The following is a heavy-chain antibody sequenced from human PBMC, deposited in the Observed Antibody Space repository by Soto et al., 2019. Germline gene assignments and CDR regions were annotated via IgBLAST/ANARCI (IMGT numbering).Heavy chain of an antibody. J-gene: IGHJ5*02. V-gene: IGHV4-61*01. D-gene: IGHD1-1*01. Sequence: QVQLQESGPGLVKPSETLSLTCSVSGGSVNNDNYYWNWFRQPPGKGLEWIANMYYSGTTNYNPSLKSRVAVSLDTSKNQFSLKVYSVTAADTAVYFCARGQGPGSIHMWFDPWGQGTLVTVSS. CDR1: GGSVNNDNYY. CDR2: MYYSGTT. CDR3: ARGQGPGSIHMWFDP.